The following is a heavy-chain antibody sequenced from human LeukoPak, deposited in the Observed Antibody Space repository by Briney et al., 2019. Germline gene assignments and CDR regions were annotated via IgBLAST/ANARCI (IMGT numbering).Heavy chain of an antibody. J-gene: IGHJ3*02. Sequence: PSETLSLTCTVSGYSISSGYYWGWIRQPPGKGLEWIGSIYHSGSTYYNPSLKSRVTISVDTSKNQFSLKLSSVTAADTAVYYCARDELGIQQGAFDIWGQGTMVTVSS. D-gene: IGHD7-27*01. V-gene: IGHV4-38-2*02. CDR1: GYSISSGYY. CDR3: ARDELGIQQGAFDI. CDR2: IYHSGST.